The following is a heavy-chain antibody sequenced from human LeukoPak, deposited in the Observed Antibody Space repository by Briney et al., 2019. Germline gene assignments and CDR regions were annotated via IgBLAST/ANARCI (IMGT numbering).Heavy chain of an antibody. CDR1: GGSISNYY. Sequence: SSETLSLTCTVSGGSISNYYWSWIRQPPGKGLEWIGYIYYSGSTNYNPSLKSRVTISLDTSKNQFSLKLSSVTAADTAAYYCARASSGSWIDYWGQGTLVTVSS. J-gene: IGHJ4*02. CDR2: IYYSGST. V-gene: IGHV4-59*01. CDR3: ARASSGSWIDY. D-gene: IGHD1-26*01.